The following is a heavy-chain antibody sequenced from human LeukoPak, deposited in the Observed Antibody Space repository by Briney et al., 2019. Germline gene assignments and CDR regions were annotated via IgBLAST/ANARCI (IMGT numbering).Heavy chain of an antibody. CDR2: INLNRGGT. V-gene: IGHV1-2*02. CDR3: ARDGDIDSSGYYYNYYYYGMDV. D-gene: IGHD3-22*01. CDR1: GYTFTGYY. J-gene: IGHJ6*02. Sequence: ASVKVSCKASGYTFTGYYMHWVRQAPGQGLEWMGWINLNRGGTNYAQKFQGRVTMTRDTSISTAYMELSRLRSDDTAVYYCARDGDIDSSGYYYNYYYYGMDVWGQGTTVTVSS.